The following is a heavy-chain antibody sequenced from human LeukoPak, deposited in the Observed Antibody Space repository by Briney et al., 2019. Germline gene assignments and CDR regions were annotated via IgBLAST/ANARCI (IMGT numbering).Heavy chain of an antibody. Sequence: GGSLRLSCAASGFTFSSYGMHWVRQAPGKGLEWVAVIWYDGSNKYYADSVEGRFTISRDNSKNTLYLQMSSLRAEDTAVYYCARDVDSSGWYDGYWGQGTLVTVSS. J-gene: IGHJ4*02. CDR3: ARDVDSSGWYDGY. CDR2: IWYDGSNK. D-gene: IGHD6-19*01. V-gene: IGHV3-33*01. CDR1: GFTFSSYG.